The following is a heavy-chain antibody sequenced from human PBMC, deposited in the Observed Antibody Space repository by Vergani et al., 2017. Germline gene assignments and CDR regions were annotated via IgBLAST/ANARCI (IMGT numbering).Heavy chain of an antibody. CDR1: GFTFSSYS. Sequence: EVQLVESGGGLVKPGGSLRLSCAASGFTFSSYSMNWVRQAPGKGLEWVSSISSSNSYIYYADSVKGRFTISRDNAKNSLYLQMNSLRAEDTAVYYCARDLRQALSYGMDVWGQGTTVTVSS. CDR3: ARDLRQALSYGMDV. J-gene: IGHJ6*02. D-gene: IGHD3-10*01. V-gene: IGHV3-21*01. CDR2: ISSSNSYI.